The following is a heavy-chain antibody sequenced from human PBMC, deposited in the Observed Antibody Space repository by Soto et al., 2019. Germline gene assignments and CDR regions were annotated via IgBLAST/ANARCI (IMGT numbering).Heavy chain of an antibody. D-gene: IGHD6-13*01. V-gene: IGHV3-33*01. CDR1: GFTFSHYT. CDR2: IWYDGSND. CDR3: TRGGRYSISWPLDY. J-gene: IGHJ4*02. Sequence: GGSLRLSCETSGFTFSHYTMHWVRQAPGKGLEWVAVIWYDGSNDYYAASVKGRFTISRDNSKNTLYLQMNSLRADDTAVYYCTRGGRYSISWPLDYWGQGTLVTVSS.